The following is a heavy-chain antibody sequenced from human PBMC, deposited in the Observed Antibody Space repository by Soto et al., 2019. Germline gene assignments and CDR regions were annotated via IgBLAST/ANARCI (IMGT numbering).Heavy chain of an antibody. V-gene: IGHV1-69*01. CDR3: AAELGFGKLSVV. J-gene: IGHJ6*02. CDR1: GDTFKNCV. D-gene: IGHD3-10*01. Sequence: QVQVVQSGVEVRRPGSSVKVSCKASGDTFKNCVISWVRQAPGQGLEWMGGIIPLFGTTDFAQRFQGRLTITTDVSTTSAYSELSRLRSEDTATYYCAAELGFGKLSVVWGQGTTVIVSS. CDR2: IIPLFGTT.